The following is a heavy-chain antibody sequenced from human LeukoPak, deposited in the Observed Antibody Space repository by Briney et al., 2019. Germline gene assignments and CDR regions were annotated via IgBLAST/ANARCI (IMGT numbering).Heavy chain of an antibody. D-gene: IGHD6-13*01. Sequence: GGSLRLSCAASGFTFSNFAMTWVRQAPGKGLEWVSSIVGSSSTYYADSLKGRFTISRDNAKNSLYLQMNSLRAEDTAVYYCARTKGGPGSTWAFDIWGQGTMVTVSS. CDR3: ARTKGGPGSTWAFDI. J-gene: IGHJ3*02. V-gene: IGHV3-21*01. CDR1: GFTFSNFA. CDR2: IVGSSST.